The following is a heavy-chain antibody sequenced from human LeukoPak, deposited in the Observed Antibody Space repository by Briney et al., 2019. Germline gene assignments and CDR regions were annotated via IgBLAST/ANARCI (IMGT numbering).Heavy chain of an antibody. Sequence: GGSLRLSCAASGFTFSSYAMHWVRQAPGKGLEWVAVISYDGSNKYYADSVKGRFTISRDNSKNTLYLQMNSLRAEDTAVYYCARNLYCSSTSCYIYYYGMDVWGQGTTVTVSS. J-gene: IGHJ6*02. CDR3: ARNLYCSSTSCYIYYYGMDV. CDR2: ISYDGSNK. V-gene: IGHV3-30-3*01. D-gene: IGHD2-2*01. CDR1: GFTFSSYA.